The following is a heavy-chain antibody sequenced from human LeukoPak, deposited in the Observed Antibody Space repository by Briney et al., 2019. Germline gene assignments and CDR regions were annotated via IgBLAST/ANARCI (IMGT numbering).Heavy chain of an antibody. Sequence: GGSLRLSCAGSGLPFSVYAMSWVRQAPGKGLEWVSAIGGTNGRTYYADSVKGRFTISRDNSKNTLFLQMNILRDEDTALHYFAKHNYDSSGTPRYFDYWGHG. CDR2: IGGTNGRT. D-gene: IGHD3-22*01. CDR1: GLPFSVYA. CDR3: AKHNYDSSGTPRYFDY. V-gene: IGHV3-23*01. J-gene: IGHJ4*01.